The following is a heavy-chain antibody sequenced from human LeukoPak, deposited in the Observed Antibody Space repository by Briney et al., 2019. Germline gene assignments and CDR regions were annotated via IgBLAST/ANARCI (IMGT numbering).Heavy chain of an antibody. D-gene: IGHD5-12*01. V-gene: IGHV1-69*05. CDR1: VGTFSSYA. CDR2: IIPIFGTA. CDR3: ARLREYSGYARFDP. J-gene: IGHJ5*02. Sequence: ASVKVSCKASVGTFSSYAISWVRQAPGQGLEWMGGIIPIFGTANYAQKFQGRFTITTDKSTSTAYMELSSLRSEDTAVYYCARLREYSGYARFDPWGQGTLVTVSS.